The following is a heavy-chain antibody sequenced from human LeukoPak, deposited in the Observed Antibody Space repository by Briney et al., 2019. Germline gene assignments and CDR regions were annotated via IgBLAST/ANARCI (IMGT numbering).Heavy chain of an antibody. J-gene: IGHJ4*02. CDR2: ISSSSSYI. Sequence: GGSLRLSCAASGFTFSSYSMDWVRQAPGRGLEWVSSISSSSSYIYYADSMKGRFTISRDNAKNSLYLQMNSLRAEDTAVYYCARFLGSSWAFDYWGQGTLVTVSS. CDR1: GFTFSSYS. V-gene: IGHV3-21*01. CDR3: ARFLGSSWAFDY. D-gene: IGHD6-13*01.